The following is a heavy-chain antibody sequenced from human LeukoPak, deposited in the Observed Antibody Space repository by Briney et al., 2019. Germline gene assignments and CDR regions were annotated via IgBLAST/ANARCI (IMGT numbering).Heavy chain of an antibody. J-gene: IGHJ4*02. D-gene: IGHD3-9*01. CDR3: AKDRVKVGYDILTGYHYDY. CDR2: ISGSGGST. CDR1: GFTFSNAW. V-gene: IGHV3-23*01. Sequence: GGSLRLSCAASGFTFSNAWMSWVRQAPGKGLEWVSAISGSGGSTYYADSVKGRFTISRDNSKNTLYLQMNSLRGEDTAVYPCAKDRVKVGYDILTGYHYDYWGQGTLVTVSS.